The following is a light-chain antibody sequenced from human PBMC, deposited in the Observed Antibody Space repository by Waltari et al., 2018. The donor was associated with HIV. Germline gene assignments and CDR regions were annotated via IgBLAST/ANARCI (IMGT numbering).Light chain of an antibody. J-gene: IGLJ2*01. Sequence: QSVLTQPPSASGTPGQRVTISCSGSSSNIGSNSVYWYQQLPGTAPKLRSYRANQRRSGGPDRFSGSKSGTSASRAISGLRSDDEADYYCATWDDSLSGVVFGGGTKVTVL. V-gene: IGLV1-47*01. CDR1: SSNIGSNS. CDR2: RAN. CDR3: ATWDDSLSGVV.